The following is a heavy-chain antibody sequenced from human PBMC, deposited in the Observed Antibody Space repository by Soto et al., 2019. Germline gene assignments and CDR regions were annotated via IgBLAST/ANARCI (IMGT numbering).Heavy chain of an antibody. Sequence: QVQLVQSGAEVRKPGSSVKVSCKASGGTFSRHAISWVRQAPGQGLEWIGGIIPIFGTANHAQKFQGRVTIIEDETKNTVYMELRSLRSEDTAMYYCARGWGYDSNDYYYAYWGQGTLVIVSS. D-gene: IGHD3-22*01. CDR3: ARGWGYDSNDYYYAY. V-gene: IGHV1-69*01. CDR1: GGTFSRHA. J-gene: IGHJ4*02. CDR2: IIPIFGTA.